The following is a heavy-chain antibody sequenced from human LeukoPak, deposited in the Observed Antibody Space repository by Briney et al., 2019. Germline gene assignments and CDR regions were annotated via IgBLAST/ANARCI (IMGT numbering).Heavy chain of an antibody. V-gene: IGHV4-34*01. CDR3: ARDGPRYGGYDGGY. D-gene: IGHD5-12*01. Sequence: SETLSLTCAVYGGSFSGYYWSWIRQPPGKGLEWIGEINHSGSTNYNPSLKSRVTISVDTSKNQFSLKLSSVTAADTAVYYCARDGPRYGGYDGGYWGQGTLVTVSS. J-gene: IGHJ4*02. CDR2: INHSGST. CDR1: GGSFSGYY.